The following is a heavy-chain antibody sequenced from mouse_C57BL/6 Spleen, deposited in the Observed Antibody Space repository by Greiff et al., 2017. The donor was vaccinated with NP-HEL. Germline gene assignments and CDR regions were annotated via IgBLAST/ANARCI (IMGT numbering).Heavy chain of an antibody. V-gene: IGHV7-3*01. D-gene: IGHD2-4*01. CDR1: GFTFTDYY. Sequence: EVQLVESGGGLVQPGGSLSLSCAASGFTFTDYYMSWVRQPPGKALEWLGFIRNKANGYTTEYSASVKGRFTISRDNSQSILYLQMNALRAEDSATYYCARYMGYDYGDWYFDVWGIGTTVTVSS. CDR3: ARYMGYDYGDWYFDV. CDR2: IRNKANGYTT. J-gene: IGHJ1*03.